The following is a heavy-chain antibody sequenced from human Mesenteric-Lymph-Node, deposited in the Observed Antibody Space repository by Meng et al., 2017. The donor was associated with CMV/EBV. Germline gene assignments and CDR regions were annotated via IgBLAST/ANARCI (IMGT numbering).Heavy chain of an antibody. D-gene: IGHD2-21*01. Sequence: YTFNGYHIPWVRQAPGQGLEWMGWINPDSGATNFAQKFQGRVTLTRDTYIGTVYMELSRLRSDDTAVYSCARGQRYCSGDCGYYFDHWGQGTLVTVSS. V-gene: IGHV1-2*02. CDR1: YTFNGYH. CDR2: INPDSGAT. CDR3: ARGQRYCSGDCGYYFDH. J-gene: IGHJ4*02.